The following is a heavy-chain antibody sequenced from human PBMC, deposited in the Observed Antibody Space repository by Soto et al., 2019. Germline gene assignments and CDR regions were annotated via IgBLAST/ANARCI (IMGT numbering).Heavy chain of an antibody. D-gene: IGHD6-13*01. CDR1: GYSFTNHG. Sequence: ASVKVSCKASGYSFTNHGIHWVRQAPGQRPEWMGWISAGNGQTKYSQRFQGRVTITRDTSASTADMDLSSLTSEDTGVYYCARGSSSWETYYFYRFDVCGQGTTVTVSS. CDR2: ISAGNGQT. V-gene: IGHV1-3*01. CDR3: ARGSSSWETYYFYRFDV. J-gene: IGHJ6*02.